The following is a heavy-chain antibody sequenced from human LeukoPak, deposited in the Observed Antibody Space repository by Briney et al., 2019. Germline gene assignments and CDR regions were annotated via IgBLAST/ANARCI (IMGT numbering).Heavy chain of an antibody. CDR1: GYTFTSYG. CDR3: ARGRWRDGYRIDP. CDR2: ISAYNGNT. V-gene: IGHV1-18*01. D-gene: IGHD5-24*01. Sequence: ASVKVSCKASGYTFTSYGISWVRQAPGQGLEWMGWISAYNGNTNYAQKFQGRVTMTRDTSISTAYMELSRLRSDDTAVYYCARGRWRDGYRIDPWGQGTLVTVSS. J-gene: IGHJ5*02.